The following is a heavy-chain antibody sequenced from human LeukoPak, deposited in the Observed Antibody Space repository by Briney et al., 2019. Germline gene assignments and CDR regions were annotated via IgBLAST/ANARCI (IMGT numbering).Heavy chain of an antibody. CDR2: IYSSGST. CDR3: ARDHCSGGFCFVDH. J-gene: IGHJ5*02. Sequence: PSETLSLTCTVPGGSISSNFWSWIRQPVGKGLEWIGRIYSSGSTNQNPSLKSRLTMSVDTSRNQFSLKLTSVTAADTALYYCARDHCSGGFCFVDHWGQGTLVTVSS. D-gene: IGHD2-15*01. V-gene: IGHV4-4*07. CDR1: GGSISSNF.